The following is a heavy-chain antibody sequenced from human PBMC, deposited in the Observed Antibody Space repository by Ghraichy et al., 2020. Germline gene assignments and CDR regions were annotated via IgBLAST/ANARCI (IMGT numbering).Heavy chain of an antibody. CDR2: INSDGSST. CDR3: ARRYYYDSSGYYHELDY. J-gene: IGHJ4*02. Sequence: GGSLRLSCVASGFTFSSYWMHWVRQAPGKGLVWVSRINSDGSSTSYADSVKGRFTITSDNAKTTLYLQMNSLRAEDTAVYYFARRYYYDSSGYYHELDYWGQGTLVTVSS. CDR1: GFTFSSYW. V-gene: IGHV3-74*01. D-gene: IGHD3-22*01.